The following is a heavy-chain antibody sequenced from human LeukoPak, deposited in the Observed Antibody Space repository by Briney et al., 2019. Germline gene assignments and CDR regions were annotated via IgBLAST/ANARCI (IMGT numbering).Heavy chain of an antibody. V-gene: IGHV4-59*01. D-gene: IGHD6-13*01. J-gene: IGHJ5*02. Sequence: KPSETLSLTCTVSGGSISSYYWSRIRQPPGKGLEWIGYIYYSGSTNYNPSLKSRVTISVDTSKNQFSLKLSSVTAADTAVYYCARSWPIAAAGTHGGWFDPWGQGTLVTVSS. CDR2: IYYSGST. CDR1: GGSISSYY. CDR3: ARSWPIAAAGTHGGWFDP.